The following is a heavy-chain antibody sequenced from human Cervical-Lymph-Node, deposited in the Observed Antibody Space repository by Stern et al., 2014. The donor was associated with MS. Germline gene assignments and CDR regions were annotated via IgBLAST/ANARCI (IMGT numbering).Heavy chain of an antibody. CDR2: MSRDGSNK. J-gene: IGHJ4*02. CDR1: GFTFSAYG. CDR3: AKEVSGAYGDGG. Sequence: VQLVQSGGGVVQPGRSLRLSCAASGFTFSAYGMHWVRQAPGKGLEWVAFMSRDGSNKYYGESVKGRFTIPEDNSKTPLYLQMNSRRAEDPAVYYGAKEVSGAYGDGGGGQGTLVTVSS. V-gene: IGHV3-30*18. D-gene: IGHD4-17*01.